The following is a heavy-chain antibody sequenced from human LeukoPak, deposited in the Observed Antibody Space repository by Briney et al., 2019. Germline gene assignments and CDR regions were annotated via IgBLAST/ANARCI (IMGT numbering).Heavy chain of an antibody. CDR1: GFTFSSYS. D-gene: IGHD2-15*01. V-gene: IGHV3-21*01. Sequence: GGSLRLSCAASGFTFSSYSMNWVRQAPGKGLEWVSSISSSSSYIYYADSVKGRFTISRDSAKNSLYLQMNSLRAEDTAVYYCARAPDRYCSGGSCYHGGFDYWGQGTLVTVSS. CDR3: ARAPDRYCSGGSCYHGGFDY. CDR2: ISSSSSYI. J-gene: IGHJ4*02.